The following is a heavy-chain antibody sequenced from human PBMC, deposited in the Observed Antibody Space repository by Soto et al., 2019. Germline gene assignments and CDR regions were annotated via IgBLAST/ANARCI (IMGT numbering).Heavy chain of an antibody. CDR1: GGTFSSYA. V-gene: IGHV1-69*13. J-gene: IGHJ3*02. CDR2: ISPIFGTA. Sequence: SVKVSCKASGGTFSSYAISWVRQAPGQVLEWMGGISPIFGTANYAQKFQGRVKITAGESTSTAYMELSSLRSEGTAVYYCASFAPVQLHDVFAIGGQGTMVTVS. D-gene: IGHD5-18*01. CDR3: ASFAPVQLHDVFAI.